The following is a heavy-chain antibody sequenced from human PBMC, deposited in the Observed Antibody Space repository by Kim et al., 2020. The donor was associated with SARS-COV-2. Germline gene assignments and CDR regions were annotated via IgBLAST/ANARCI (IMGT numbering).Heavy chain of an antibody. CDR3: ARRGVYDVLTVYYNYYYYDMDV. CDR1: GYSFTSYW. J-gene: IGHJ6*02. V-gene: IGHV5-10-1*01. Sequence: GESLKISCKGSGYSFTSYWISWVRQMPGKGLEWMGRIDPSDSYTNYSPSFQGHVTISADKSISTAYLQWSSLKASDTAMYYCARRGVYDVLTVYYNYYYYDMDVWGQGTTVTVSS. CDR2: IDPSDSYT. D-gene: IGHD3-9*01.